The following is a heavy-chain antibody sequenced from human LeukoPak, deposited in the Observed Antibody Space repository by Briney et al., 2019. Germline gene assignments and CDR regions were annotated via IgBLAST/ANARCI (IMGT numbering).Heavy chain of an antibody. J-gene: IGHJ4*02. CDR3: ARDRHVDTAIMYYFDY. CDR1: GGSISRYY. Sequence: SETLSLTCTVSGGSISRYYWSWIRQPAGKGLEWIGRIYTSGSTNYNPSLKSRVTMSVDTSTHQFSLKLSSVAAADTAVYYCARDRHVDTAIMYYFDYWGQGTLVTVSS. V-gene: IGHV4-4*07. CDR2: IYTSGST. D-gene: IGHD5-18*01.